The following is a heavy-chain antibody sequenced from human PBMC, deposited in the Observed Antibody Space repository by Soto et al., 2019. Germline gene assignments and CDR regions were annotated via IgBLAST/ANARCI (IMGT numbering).Heavy chain of an antibody. J-gene: IGHJ4*02. CDR2: IYYSGST. CDR1: GGSISSGGYY. D-gene: IGHD6-13*01. Sequence: QVQLQESGPGLVKPSQTLSLTCTVSGGSISSGGYYWSWIRQHPGKGLEWIGYIYYSGSTYYNPSLKSRVTXSXDXXKNQFSLKLSSVTAADTAVYYCAGGGIAAAAPPDYWGQGTLVTVSS. CDR3: AGGGIAAAAPPDY. V-gene: IGHV4-31*03.